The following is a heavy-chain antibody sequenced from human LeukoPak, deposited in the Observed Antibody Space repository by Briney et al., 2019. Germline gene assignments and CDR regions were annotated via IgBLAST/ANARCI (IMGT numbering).Heavy chain of an antibody. V-gene: IGHV3-7*01. CDR3: ARWRGGFCSSTSCPGGLDY. CDR1: GFTFSSYW. CDR2: IKQDGSEN. J-gene: IGHJ4*02. D-gene: IGHD2-2*01. Sequence: GGSLRLSCAASGFTFSSYWMSWVRQAPGKGLEWVANIKQDGSENYYVDSVKGRFTISRDNAKNSLYLKMNSLRAEDTAVYYCARWRGGFCSSTSCPGGLDYWGQGTLVTVSS.